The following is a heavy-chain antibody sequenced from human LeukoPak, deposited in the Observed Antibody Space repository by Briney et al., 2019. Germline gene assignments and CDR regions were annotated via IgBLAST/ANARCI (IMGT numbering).Heavy chain of an antibody. V-gene: IGHV3-48*01. CDR3: ARPLLRNDDAFDI. CDR2: ISSSSSTI. CDR1: GFTFSSYS. D-gene: IGHD1-1*01. Sequence: GGSLRLSCAASGFTFSSYSMNWVRQAPGKGLEWVSFISSSSSTIYYADSVKGRFTISRDNAKNSLYLQMNSLRAEDTAVYYCARPLLRNDDAFDIWGQGTMDTVSS. J-gene: IGHJ3*02.